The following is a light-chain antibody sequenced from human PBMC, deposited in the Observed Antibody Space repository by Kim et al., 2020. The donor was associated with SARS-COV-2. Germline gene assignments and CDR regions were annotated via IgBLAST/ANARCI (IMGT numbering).Light chain of an antibody. CDR1: SSDVGGYNY. CDR3: SSYTSSSTRV. J-gene: IGLJ3*02. CDR2: DVS. V-gene: IGLV2-14*04. Sequence: GQSITIPCTGTSSDVGGYNYVSWYQQHPGKAPKLMIYDVSKRPSGVSNRFSGSKSGNTASLTISGLQAEDEADYYCSSYTSSSTRVFGGGTKLTVL.